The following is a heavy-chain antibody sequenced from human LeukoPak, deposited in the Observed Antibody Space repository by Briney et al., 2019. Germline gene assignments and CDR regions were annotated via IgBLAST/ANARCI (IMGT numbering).Heavy chain of an antibody. CDR3: AKEPKEWELPDY. D-gene: IGHD1-26*01. CDR2: IRFDGSNK. Sequence: PEGSLRLSCAASGFTFSNFGMHWVRQAPGKGLEWVAFIRFDGSNKYYRDSVKGRFTISRDNSKNTLYLQLDYLRTEDTAVYYCAKEPKEWELPDYWGQGTLVTVSS. V-gene: IGHV3-30*02. CDR1: GFTFSNFG. J-gene: IGHJ4*02.